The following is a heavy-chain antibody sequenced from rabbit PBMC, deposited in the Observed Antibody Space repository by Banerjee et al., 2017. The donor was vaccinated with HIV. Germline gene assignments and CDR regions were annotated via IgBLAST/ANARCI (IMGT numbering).Heavy chain of an antibody. Sequence: QSLEESGGDLVKPEGSLTLTCTASGIDFSSYGISWVRQAPGKGLEWIAYINTGSSGRTVYASWAKGRFTISKTSSTTVTLQMTSLTAADTATYFCARSISISGYWNDLWGQGTLVTVS. CDR3: ARSISISGYWNDL. V-gene: IGHV1S40*01. D-gene: IGHD1-1*01. CDR1: GIDFSSYG. J-gene: IGHJ4*01. CDR2: INTGSSGRT.